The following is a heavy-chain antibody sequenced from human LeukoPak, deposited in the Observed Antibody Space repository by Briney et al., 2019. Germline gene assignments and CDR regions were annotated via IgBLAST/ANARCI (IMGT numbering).Heavy chain of an antibody. Sequence: PSETLPLTCTVSGGSISSSSYYWGWIRQPPGKGLEWIGSIYYSGSTYYNPSLKSRVTISVDTSKNQFSLKLSSVTAADTAVYYCARMLARPEPHFDYWGQGTLVTVSS. CDR1: GGSISSSSYY. V-gene: IGHV4-39*01. D-gene: IGHD6-6*01. CDR2: IYYSGST. CDR3: ARMLARPEPHFDY. J-gene: IGHJ4*02.